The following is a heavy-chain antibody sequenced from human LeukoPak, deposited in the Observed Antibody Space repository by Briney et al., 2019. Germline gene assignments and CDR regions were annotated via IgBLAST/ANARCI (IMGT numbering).Heavy chain of an antibody. D-gene: IGHD3-10*01. Sequence: SETLSLTCTVSGGSISSYYWSWIRQPPAKGLEGIGYIYYSGSTNYNPSLTRRVTISVDTSKNQFCLKLSSVTAADTAVYYCAREGGYGELSQGYNWFDPRGEGTLVTVSS. J-gene: IGHJ5*02. CDR3: AREGGYGELSQGYNWFDP. CDR1: GGSISSYY. CDR2: IYYSGST. V-gene: IGHV4-59*01.